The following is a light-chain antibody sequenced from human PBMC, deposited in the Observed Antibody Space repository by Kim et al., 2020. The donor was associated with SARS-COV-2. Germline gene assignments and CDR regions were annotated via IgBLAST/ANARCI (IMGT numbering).Light chain of an antibody. V-gene: IGKV1-9*01. CDR2: ATS. CDR1: QGINRD. J-gene: IGKJ4*01. CDR3: QQLHSFPLT. Sequence: SAYVGDRVTIPCRASQGINRDLAWYQEKPGEAPKLLIYATSVLRDGVPSRFSGSGSGTDYTLTVSSLQPEDFGTYYCQQLHSFPLTFGGGTKLEI.